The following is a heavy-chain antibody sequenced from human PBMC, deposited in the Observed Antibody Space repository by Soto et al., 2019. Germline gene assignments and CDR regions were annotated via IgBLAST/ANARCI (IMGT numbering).Heavy chain of an antibody. CDR2: ISGSDGKT. Sequence: PVGSLRLSCAASGFSFGSYALSWVRQAPGKGLEWVSTISGSDGKTFYADSVKGRFSISGDTSQSTLYLQMNSLRADDTAMYYCARWSYLDYWGQGTRVTVSS. J-gene: IGHJ4*02. D-gene: IGHD3-3*01. CDR3: ARWSYLDY. V-gene: IGHV3-23*01. CDR1: GFSFGSYA.